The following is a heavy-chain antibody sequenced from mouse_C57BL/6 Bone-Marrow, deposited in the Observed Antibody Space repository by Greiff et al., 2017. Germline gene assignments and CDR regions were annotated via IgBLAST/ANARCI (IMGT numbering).Heavy chain of an antibody. CDR2: FYPGSGSI. V-gene: IGHV1-62-2*01. CDR1: GYTFTEYT. J-gene: IGHJ2*01. Sequence: VKLMESGAELVKPGASVKLSCKASGYTFTEYTINWVKQRSGQGLEWIGWFYPGSGSIKYNEKFKDKAKLTADKSSSTVYMELSRLTSEDSAGYFCARHEGQFSHFDYWGQGTTLTVSS. CDR3: ARHEGQFSHFDY.